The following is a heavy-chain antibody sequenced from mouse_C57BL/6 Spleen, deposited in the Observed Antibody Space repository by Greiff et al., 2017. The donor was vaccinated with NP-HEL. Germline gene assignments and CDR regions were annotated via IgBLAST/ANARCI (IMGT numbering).Heavy chain of an antibody. CDR3: ARSRLYDGYYYVDY. CDR1: GYTFTSYD. V-gene: IGHV1-85*01. CDR2: IYPRAGST. J-gene: IGHJ2*01. D-gene: IGHD2-3*01. Sequence: VQLQESGPELVKPGASVKLSCKASGYTFTSYDINWVKQRPGQGLEWIGWIYPRAGSTKYNEKFKGKATLTVDTSSSTAYMELHSLTSEDSAVYFCARSRLYDGYYYVDYWGQGTTLTVSS.